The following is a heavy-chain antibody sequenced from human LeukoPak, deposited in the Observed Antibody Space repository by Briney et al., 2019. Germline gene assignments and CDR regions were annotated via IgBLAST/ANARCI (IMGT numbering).Heavy chain of an antibody. J-gene: IGHJ6*02. V-gene: IGHV3-66*01. CDR2: IYSGGST. CDR3: AAGTNYYYGMDV. D-gene: IGHD6-13*01. CDR1: GFTVSSNY. Sequence: GGSLRLSCAASGFTVSSNYMSWVRQAPGKGLEWVSVIYSGGSTYYADSVKGRFTISRDNSKNMLYLQMNSLRAEDTAVYYGAAGTNYYYGMDVWGQGTTVTVSS.